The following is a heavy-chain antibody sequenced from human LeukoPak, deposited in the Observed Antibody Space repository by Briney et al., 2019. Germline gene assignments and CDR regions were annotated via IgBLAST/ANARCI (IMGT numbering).Heavy chain of an antibody. V-gene: IGHV3-7*01. Sequence: PGGSLRLSCAASGFTLSSYWMSWVRQAPGKGLEWVANIKQDGSEKYYVDSVKGRFTISRDNAKNSLYLQMNSLGAEDTAVYYCAREVRYCSSASCDYYYYGMVVWGQGTTVTVSS. CDR2: IKQDGSEK. J-gene: IGHJ6*02. CDR3: AREVRYCSSASCDYYYYGMVV. D-gene: IGHD2-2*01. CDR1: GFTLSSYW.